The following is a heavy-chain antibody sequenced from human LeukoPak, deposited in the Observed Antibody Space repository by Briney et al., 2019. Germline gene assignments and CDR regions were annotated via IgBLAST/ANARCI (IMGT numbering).Heavy chain of an antibody. J-gene: IGHJ4*02. Sequence: GGSLRLSCAASGFTFSDYSMNWVRQAPGKGLEWLSYISSSSSTIYYADSVKGRFTISRDNSKNTLYLQMNSLRAEDTAVYYCAKGETTVTYFDYWGQGTLVTVSS. CDR1: GFTFSDYS. CDR2: ISSSSSTI. V-gene: IGHV3-48*01. D-gene: IGHD4-17*01. CDR3: AKGETTVTYFDY.